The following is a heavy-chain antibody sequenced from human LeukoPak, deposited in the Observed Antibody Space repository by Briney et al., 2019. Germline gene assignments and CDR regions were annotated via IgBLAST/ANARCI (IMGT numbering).Heavy chain of an antibody. CDR3: ARAYYYDRGEAFDI. CDR1: GFTFSTYA. CDR2: ISYDGGNK. J-gene: IGHJ3*02. D-gene: IGHD3-22*01. V-gene: IGHV3-30-3*01. Sequence: PGRSLRLSCAASGFTFSTYAMHWVRQAPGKGLEWVAVISYDGGNKYYADSVKGRFTISRDNSKNTLYLQMDSLRSEDTAVYYCARAYYYDRGEAFDIWGQGTMVTVSS.